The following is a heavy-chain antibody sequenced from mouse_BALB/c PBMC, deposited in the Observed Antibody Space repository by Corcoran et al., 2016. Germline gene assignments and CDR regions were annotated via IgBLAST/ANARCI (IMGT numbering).Heavy chain of an antibody. CDR2: IDPENGNT. CDR3: AGSGSLDY. Sequence: EVQLQQSGAELVRPGALVKLSCKASGFNIKDTYMHWVKQRPEQGLEWIGWIDPENGNTIYDPKFQGKASITADTSSNTAYLQLSSLTSEDTAVYYCAGSGSLDYWGQGTTLTVSS. J-gene: IGHJ2*01. CDR1: GFNIKDTY. V-gene: IGHV14-1*02. D-gene: IGHD3-1*01.